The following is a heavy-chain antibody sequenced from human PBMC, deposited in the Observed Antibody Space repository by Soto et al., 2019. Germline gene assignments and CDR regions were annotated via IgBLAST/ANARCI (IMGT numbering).Heavy chain of an antibody. D-gene: IGHD5-18*01. CDR1: GGSISGYY. V-gene: IGHV4-59*08. CDR3: ARLIAGYSHDYSFDY. Sequence: SETLSLTCTVSGGSISGYYWSWILQPPWKGLEWIGYMYYGGSTNYNPSLKSRVTMSVDTSNNQFSLKLSSVTAADTAVYYCARLIAGYSHDYSFDYWGQGTLLT. J-gene: IGHJ4*02. CDR2: MYYGGST.